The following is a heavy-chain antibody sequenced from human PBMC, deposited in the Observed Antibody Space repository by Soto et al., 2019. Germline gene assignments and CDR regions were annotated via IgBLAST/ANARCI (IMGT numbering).Heavy chain of an antibody. V-gene: IGHV1-46*01. J-gene: IGHJ4*02. D-gene: IGHD5-18*01. CDR1: GYTFTSYY. CDR3: ARAPYVDTAMVTMPN. CDR2: INPSGGST. Sequence: ASVKVSCKASGYTFTSYYMHWVRQAPGQGLEWMGIINPSGGSTSYAQKFQGRVTMTRDTSTSTVYMELSSLRSEDTAVYYCARAPYVDTAMVTMPNWGQGTLVTV.